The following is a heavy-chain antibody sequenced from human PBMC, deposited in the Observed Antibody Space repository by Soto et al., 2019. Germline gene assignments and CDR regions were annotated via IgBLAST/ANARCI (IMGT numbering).Heavy chain of an antibody. Sequence: GASVKVSCKASVYTFTSYAMNWVLQAPGQGLEWMGWINTNTGNPTYAQGFTGRFVFSLDTSVSTAYLQICSLKAEDTAVYYCASEGGYYDFWSGYKNNWFDPWGQGTLVTVSS. D-gene: IGHD3-3*01. CDR3: ASEGGYYDFWSGYKNNWFDP. CDR2: INTNTGNP. J-gene: IGHJ5*02. V-gene: IGHV7-4-1*01. CDR1: VYTFTSYA.